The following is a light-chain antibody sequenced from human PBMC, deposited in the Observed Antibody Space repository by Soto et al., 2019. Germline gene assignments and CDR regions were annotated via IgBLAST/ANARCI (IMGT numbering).Light chain of an antibody. CDR2: DNS. CDR3: GTWDTKLNAVV. J-gene: IGLJ2*01. CDR1: SSNVGNNF. V-gene: IGLV1-51*01. Sequence: QSVLTQPPSMSAAPGQKVTIPCSGSSSNVGNNFVSWYQQLPGTAPKLLIFDNSQRPSGIPDRFFGSKSGTSATLAITGPQPGDEAVYYCGTWDTKLNAVVFGGGTKLTVL.